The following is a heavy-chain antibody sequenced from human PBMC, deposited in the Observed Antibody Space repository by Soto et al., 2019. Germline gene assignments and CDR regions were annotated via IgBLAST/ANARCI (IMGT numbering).Heavy chain of an antibody. CDR3: ADICGVDCHSGFFF. J-gene: IGHJ4*02. D-gene: IGHD2-21*02. V-gene: IGHV3-23*01. CDR1: GFTFSNYA. CDR2: ISGGGGSS. Sequence: EVQLLESGGGLVQPGGSLRLSCAASGFTFSNYAMSWVRQAPGKGLEWVSGISGGGGSSYYADSVKGRFTISRDHSKNTVYLPMNSLCAEATAVYHCADICGVDCHSGFFFWGQGTLVIVSS.